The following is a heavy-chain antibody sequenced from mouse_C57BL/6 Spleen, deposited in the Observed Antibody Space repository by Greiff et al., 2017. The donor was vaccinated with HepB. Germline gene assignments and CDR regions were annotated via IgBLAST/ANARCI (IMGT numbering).Heavy chain of an antibody. J-gene: IGHJ3*01. V-gene: IGHV1-15*01. Sequence: QVQLKESGAELVRPGASVTLSCKASGYTFTDYEMHWVKQTPVHGLEWIGAIDPETGGTAYNQKFKGKAILTADKSSSTAYMELRSLTSEDSAVYYCTKYDYDLWFAYWGQGTLVTVSA. CDR3: TKYDYDLWFAY. CDR2: IDPETGGT. CDR1: GYTFTDYE. D-gene: IGHD2-4*01.